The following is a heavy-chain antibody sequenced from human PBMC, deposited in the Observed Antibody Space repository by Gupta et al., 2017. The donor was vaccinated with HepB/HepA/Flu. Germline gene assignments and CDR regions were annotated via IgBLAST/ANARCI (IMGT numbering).Heavy chain of an antibody. Sequence: EVQLLESGGGLVQPGGSLRLSCAASGFPFSSYALSWVPQAPGKGLEWVSAISGSGGSTYYADSVKGRFTISRDNSKNTLYLQMNSLRAEDTAVYYCAKVKNYYDSSGPLDYWGQGTLVTVSS. CDR1: GFPFSSYA. V-gene: IGHV3-23*01. CDR2: ISGSGGST. D-gene: IGHD3-22*01. J-gene: IGHJ4*02. CDR3: AKVKNYYDSSGPLDY.